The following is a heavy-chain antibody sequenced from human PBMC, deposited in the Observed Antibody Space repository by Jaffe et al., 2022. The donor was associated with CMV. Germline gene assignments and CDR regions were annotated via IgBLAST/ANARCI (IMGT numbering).Heavy chain of an antibody. CDR3: AKLNKLAYCGGDCYPGGGYFDL. J-gene: IGHJ2*01. D-gene: IGHD2-21*02. CDR1: GFTFSSYA. CDR2: ISGSGGST. V-gene: IGHV3-23*04. Sequence: EVQLVESGGGLVQPGGSLRLSCAASGFTFSSYAMSWVRQAPGKGLEWVSAISGSGGSTYYADSVKGRFTISRDNSKNTLYLQMNSLRAEDTAVYYCAKLNKLAYCGGDCYPGGGYFDLWGRGTLVTVSS.